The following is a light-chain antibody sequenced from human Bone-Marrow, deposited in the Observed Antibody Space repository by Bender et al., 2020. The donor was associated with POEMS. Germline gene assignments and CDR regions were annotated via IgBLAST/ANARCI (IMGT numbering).Light chain of an antibody. Sequence: QSALTQPASVSGSPGQSITISCTGTPSDVGRYDYVSWYQHLPGKAPKLVIYEGSKRPSGVSNRFSGSKSGSTASLTISGLQAEDEADYYCCSFAGSSTLYVFGTGTKVTVL. CDR1: PSDVGRYDY. CDR3: CSFAGSSTLYV. CDR2: EGS. V-gene: IGLV2-23*01. J-gene: IGLJ1*01.